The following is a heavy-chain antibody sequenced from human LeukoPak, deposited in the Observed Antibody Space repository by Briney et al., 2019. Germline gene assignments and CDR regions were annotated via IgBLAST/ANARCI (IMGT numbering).Heavy chain of an antibody. CDR1: GFTFSSYE. J-gene: IGHJ4*02. CDR2: ISSSGSTI. V-gene: IGHV3-48*03. Sequence: GGSLRLSCAASGFTFSSYEINWVRQAPGKGLEWVSYISSSGSTIKYADSVKGRFTISRDNAKNSLYLQMNSLRAEDTAVYYCARGQDYDILTGYPPSTYYFDYWGQGTLVTVSS. CDR3: ARGQDYDILTGYPPSTYYFDY. D-gene: IGHD3-9*01.